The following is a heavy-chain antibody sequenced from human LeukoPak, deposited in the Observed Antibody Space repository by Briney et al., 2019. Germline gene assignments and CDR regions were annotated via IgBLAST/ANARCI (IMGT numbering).Heavy chain of an antibody. D-gene: IGHD5-24*01. CDR2: INPSGGST. V-gene: IGHV1-46*01. Sequence: ASVKVSCKASGYTFTSYYMHWVRQAPGQGLEWMGIINPSGGSTSYAQKFQGRVTMTRDTSTSTVYMELSSLKSEDTAVYYCAREQTIPYGMDVWGQGTTVTVSS. CDR3: AREQTIPYGMDV. J-gene: IGHJ6*02. CDR1: GYTFTSYY.